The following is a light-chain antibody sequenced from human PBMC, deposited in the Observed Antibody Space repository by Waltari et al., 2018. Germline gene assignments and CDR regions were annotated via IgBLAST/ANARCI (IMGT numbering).Light chain of an antibody. CDR3: SSYTGFSTCV. Sequence: QSALTQPASVSGSPGQSITISCTGTSSDVGAYNPVSWYQQHPGKAPKLMIFDVTERPSGVSDRFSGSKSGNTASLTISGLQAEDEADYYCSSYTGFSTCVFGSGTHLIVL. CDR1: SSDVGAYNP. CDR2: DVT. J-gene: IGLJ1*01. V-gene: IGLV2-14*03.